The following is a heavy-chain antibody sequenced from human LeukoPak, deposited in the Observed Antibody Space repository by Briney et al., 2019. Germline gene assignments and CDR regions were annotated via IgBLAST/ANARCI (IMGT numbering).Heavy chain of an antibody. CDR2: ISSSGSTV. CDR1: GFTFSSYE. J-gene: IGHJ4*02. CDR3: ARVGSGYYYYFDY. V-gene: IGHV3-48*03. Sequence: PGGSLRLSCAASGFTFSSYEMNWVRQAPGKGLEWVSYISSSGSTVYYEDSVKGRFAISRDNAKNSLYLQMNSLRAEDTAVYYCARVGSGYYYYFDYWGQGTLVTVSS. D-gene: IGHD3-22*01.